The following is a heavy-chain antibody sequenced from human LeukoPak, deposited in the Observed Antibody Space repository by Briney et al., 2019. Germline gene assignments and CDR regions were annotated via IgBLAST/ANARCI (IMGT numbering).Heavy chain of an antibody. Sequence: SVKVSCKASGGTFSSYAISWVRQAPGQGLEWMGGIIPIFGTANYAQKFQGRVTITADESTSTAYMELSSLRSEDTAVYYCAVRHDTILGVGTLAGGMDVWGQGTTVTVSS. V-gene: IGHV1-69*13. CDR3: AVRHDTILGVGTLAGGMDV. CDR1: GGTFSSYA. D-gene: IGHD3-3*01. J-gene: IGHJ6*02. CDR2: IIPIFGTA.